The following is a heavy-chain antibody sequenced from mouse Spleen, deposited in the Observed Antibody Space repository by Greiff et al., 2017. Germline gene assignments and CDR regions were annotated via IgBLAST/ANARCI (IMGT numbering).Heavy chain of an antibody. D-gene: IGHD2-1*01. V-gene: IGHV1-78*01. CDR3: ARYGNYGDYYAMDY. CDR2: IYPRDGST. J-gene: IGHJ4*01. Sequence: VKLMESDAELVKPGASVKISCKVSGYTFTDHTIHWMKQRPEQGLEWIGYIYPRDGSTKYNEKFKGKATLTADKSSSTAYMQLNSLTSEDSAVYFCARYGNYGDYYAMDYWGQGTSVTVSS. CDR1: GYTFTDHT.